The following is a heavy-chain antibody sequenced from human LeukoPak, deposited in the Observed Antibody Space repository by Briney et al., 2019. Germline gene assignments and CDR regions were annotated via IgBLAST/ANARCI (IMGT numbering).Heavy chain of an antibody. D-gene: IGHD2-2*01. J-gene: IGHJ4*02. CDR2: ISSNGGST. V-gene: IGHV3-64*01. CDR1: GFTFSSYA. Sequence: GGSLRLSCAASGFTFSSYAMHWVRQAPGKGLEYVSAISSNGGSTYYANSVKGRFTISRDNSKNTLYLQMGSLRAEDMAVYYCARGYCSSTSCPISYWGQGTLVTVSS. CDR3: ARGYCSSTSCPISY.